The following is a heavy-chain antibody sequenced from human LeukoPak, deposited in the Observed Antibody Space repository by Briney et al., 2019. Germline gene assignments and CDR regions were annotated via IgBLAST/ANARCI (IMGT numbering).Heavy chain of an antibody. D-gene: IGHD3-10*01. CDR3: ARERSERGFIDY. Sequence: SETLSLTCTVPGGSFTIYHGSWIRQPAGKGLEWIGRLFSNENTYYNPSLKSRVTMSVDTSKKQFSLKLTSVTAADTAVYYCARERSERGFIDYWGQGTLVTVSS. V-gene: IGHV4-4*07. CDR1: GGSFTIYH. J-gene: IGHJ4*02. CDR2: LFSNENT.